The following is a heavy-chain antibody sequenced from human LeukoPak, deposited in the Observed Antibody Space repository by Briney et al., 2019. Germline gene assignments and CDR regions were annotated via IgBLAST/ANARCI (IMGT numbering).Heavy chain of an antibody. CDR3: ARSYDFWSGYSIDY. Sequence: SETLSLTCAVYGGPFSGHYWSWIRQPPGKGLEWIGEINHSGSTNYNPSLKSRVTISVDTSKNQFSLKLSSVTAADTAVYYCARSYDFWSGYSIDYWGQGTLVTVSS. J-gene: IGHJ4*02. CDR2: INHSGST. D-gene: IGHD3-3*01. CDR1: GGPFSGHY. V-gene: IGHV4-34*01.